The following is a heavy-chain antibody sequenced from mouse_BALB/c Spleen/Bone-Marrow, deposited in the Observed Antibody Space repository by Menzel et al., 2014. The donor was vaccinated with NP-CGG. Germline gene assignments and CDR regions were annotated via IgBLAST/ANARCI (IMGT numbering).Heavy chain of an antibody. CDR2: ISYSGST. Sequence: EVKLQESGPGLVKPSQTLSLTCSVTGDSITSGYWNWIRKFPGNKLEYMGYISYSGSTYYNPSLKSRISITRDTSKNQYYLQLNSVTTEDTATYYCARILLRSYAMDYWGQGTSVTVSS. D-gene: IGHD1-1*01. CDR1: GDSITSGY. V-gene: IGHV3-8*02. J-gene: IGHJ4*01. CDR3: ARILLRSYAMDY.